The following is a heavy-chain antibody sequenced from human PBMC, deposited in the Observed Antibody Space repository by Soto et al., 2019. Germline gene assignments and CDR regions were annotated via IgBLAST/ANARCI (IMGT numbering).Heavy chain of an antibody. CDR3: ARRWGYSFDY. J-gene: IGHJ4*02. V-gene: IGHV4-39*01. D-gene: IGHD7-27*01. CDR2: IYYSGST. CDR1: GGSISSYY. Sequence: QLQLQESGPGLVKPSETLSLTCTVSGGSISSYYWGWIHRPPGKGLEWIGSIYYSGSTYYNPSLKSRVTISVDTSKNQFSLKLSSVTAADTAVYYCARRWGYSFDYWGQGTLVTVSS.